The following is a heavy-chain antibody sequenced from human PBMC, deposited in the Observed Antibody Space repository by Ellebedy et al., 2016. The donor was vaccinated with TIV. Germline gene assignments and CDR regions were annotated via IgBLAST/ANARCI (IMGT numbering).Heavy chain of an antibody. D-gene: IGHD6-13*01. V-gene: IGHV3-7*03. Sequence: GESLKISCAASGFTFSNYWMSWVRQAPGKGLEWVANIKQAGSEKYYVDSVKGRFAISRDNAKNSLYLQMNSLRAEDTAVYYCARNDRAAGQSWFDPWGQGTLVTVSS. J-gene: IGHJ5*02. CDR2: IKQAGSEK. CDR3: ARNDRAAGQSWFDP. CDR1: GFTFSNYW.